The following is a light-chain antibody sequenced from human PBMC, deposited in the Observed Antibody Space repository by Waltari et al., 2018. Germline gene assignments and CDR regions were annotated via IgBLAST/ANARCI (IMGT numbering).Light chain of an antibody. Sequence: QSVLTQPPSVSGAPGPRVPISCPGRSSNIGAGYDVNWYQQLPGTAPKLLIYGNSNRPSGVPYRFSGSKSGTSASLAITGLQAEDEADYYCQSYDSSLSGSVFGGGTKLTVL. CDR3: QSYDSSLSGSV. J-gene: IGLJ2*01. V-gene: IGLV1-40*01. CDR1: SSNIGAGYD. CDR2: GNS.